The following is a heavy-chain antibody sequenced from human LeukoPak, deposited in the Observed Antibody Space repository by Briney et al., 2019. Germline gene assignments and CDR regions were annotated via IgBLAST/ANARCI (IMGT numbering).Heavy chain of an antibody. J-gene: IGHJ3*02. Sequence: PGRSLRLSCAASRFSFRSYDMHWVRQAPGKGLEWVSSISSSSSYIYYADSVKGRFTISRDNAKNSLYLQMNSLRAEDTAVYYCAREAIAVAGPNAFDIWGQGTMVTVSS. CDR3: AREAIAVAGPNAFDI. CDR1: RFSFRSYD. D-gene: IGHD6-19*01. V-gene: IGHV3-21*01. CDR2: ISSSSSYI.